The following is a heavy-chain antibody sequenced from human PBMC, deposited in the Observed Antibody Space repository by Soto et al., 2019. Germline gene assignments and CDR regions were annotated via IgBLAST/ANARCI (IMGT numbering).Heavy chain of an antibody. CDR2: ISYDGSNK. D-gene: IGHD2-2*01. V-gene: IGHV3-30*18. CDR1: GFTFSSYG. J-gene: IGHJ5*02. CDR3: AKVVVGYCSSTSCLSWFDP. Sequence: QVQLVESGGGVVQPGRSLRLSCAASGFTFSSYGMHWVRQAPGKGLEWVAVISYDGSNKYYADSVKGRFTISRDNSKNTLYLQMNSLRAEDTAVYYCAKVVVGYCSSTSCLSWFDPWGQGTLVTVSS.